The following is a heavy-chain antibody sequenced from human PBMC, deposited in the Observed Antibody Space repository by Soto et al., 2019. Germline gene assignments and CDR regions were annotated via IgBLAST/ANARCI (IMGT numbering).Heavy chain of an antibody. CDR3: ARADYYDSRGSYYAAFDY. D-gene: IGHD3-22*01. CDR1: GGTFSTYA. J-gene: IGHJ4*02. Sequence: QVQLVQSGAEVKKSGSSMKVSCKASGGTFSTYAISWVRQAPGQGLEWMGGIIPIFGTAKYAQKFQGRVTITAEESTNTAYMELSSLRSDDTGVYYCARADYYDSRGSYYAAFDYWGQGTLVTVSS. V-gene: IGHV1-69*01. CDR2: IIPIFGTA.